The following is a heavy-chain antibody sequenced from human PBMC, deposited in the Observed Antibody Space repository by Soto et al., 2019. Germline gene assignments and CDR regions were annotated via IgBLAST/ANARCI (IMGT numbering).Heavy chain of an antibody. CDR3: AREVEDSGSY. V-gene: IGHV3-48*01. CDR2: ISSGSSTI. J-gene: IGHJ4*02. CDR1: GFTFSSYS. Sequence: GGSLRLSCAASGFTFSSYSMNWVRQAPGMGLEWVSYISSGSSTIYYADSVKGRFTISRDNAKNSLYLQMNSLRVEDTAVYYCAREVEDSGSYWGQGTLVTVSS. D-gene: IGHD3-10*01.